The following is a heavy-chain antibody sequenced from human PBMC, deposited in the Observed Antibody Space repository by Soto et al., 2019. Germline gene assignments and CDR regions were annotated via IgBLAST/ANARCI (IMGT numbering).Heavy chain of an antibody. CDR1: GFMLSDYY. D-gene: IGHD4-17*01. V-gene: IGHV3-11*01. Sequence: PGGSLRLSCAASGFMLSDYYMSWIRQAPGKGLEWVSHISSSGGTKYYADSVKGRFTITRDNAKNSLYLQMNSLRAEDTAIYYCARAPRTTLTTLYFDDWGRGSLVTGSS. CDR2: ISSSGGTK. J-gene: IGHJ4*02. CDR3: ARAPRTTLTTLYFDD.